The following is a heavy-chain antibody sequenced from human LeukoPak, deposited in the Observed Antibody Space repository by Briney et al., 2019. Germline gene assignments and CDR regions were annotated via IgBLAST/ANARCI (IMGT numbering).Heavy chain of an antibody. CDR1: GFTFSSYA. J-gene: IGHJ4*02. D-gene: IGHD4-23*01. CDR2: ISGTGATT. V-gene: IGHV3-23*01. CDR3: VRGNDYGGPHY. Sequence: GGSLRLSCAASGFTFSSYAMSWVRQAPGKGLEWVSTISGTGATTYYADSVKGRFTISRDNGKNTLFLQMNSLRAEDAAVYYCVRGNDYGGPHYWGQGTLVTVSS.